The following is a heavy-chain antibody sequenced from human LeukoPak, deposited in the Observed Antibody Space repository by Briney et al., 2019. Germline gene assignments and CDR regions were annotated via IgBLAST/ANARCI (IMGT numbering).Heavy chain of an antibody. J-gene: IGHJ4*02. Sequence: SETLSLTCAVHGVSFSGNYWSWIRQSPEKGLKWIGEIYHSRYTTYNPSLKSRVTISADTSENQLSLRLTSVTAADTALYYCARVRCSPTDNTCYNYWGQATLVTVSS. CDR3: ARVRCSPTDNTCYNY. CDR1: GVSFSGNY. V-gene: IGHV4-34*01. D-gene: IGHD2/OR15-2a*01. CDR2: IYHSRYT.